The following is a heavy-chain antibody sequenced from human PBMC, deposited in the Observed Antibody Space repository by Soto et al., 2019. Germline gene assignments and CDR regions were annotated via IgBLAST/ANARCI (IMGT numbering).Heavy chain of an antibody. CDR3: AKDHLPTTITTPWFDP. V-gene: IGHV3-30*18. Sequence: QVQLVGSGGGVVQPERSLRLSCEASGFTFSSHGMHWVRQAPGKGLEWLAVISYDGNNKYYADSVKGRFTISRDNSKNTLYLQMNSLRAEDTAVYYCAKDHLPTTITTPWFDPWGQGTLVTVSS. D-gene: IGHD4-17*01. CDR1: GFTFSSHG. CDR2: ISYDGNNK. J-gene: IGHJ5*02.